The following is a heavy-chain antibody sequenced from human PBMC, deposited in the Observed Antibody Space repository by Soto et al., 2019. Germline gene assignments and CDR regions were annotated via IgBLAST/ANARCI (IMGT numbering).Heavy chain of an antibody. CDR1: GLSFSNYG. V-gene: IGHV3-30*18. D-gene: IGHD6-19*01. CDR2: ISDDGNSQ. CDR3: AKDRYSSSPGHVEY. J-gene: IGHJ4*02. Sequence: QVQLVELGGGAVQPGRSLTLSCTASGLSFSNYGVHWVRQAPGKGLEWVAIISDDGNSQNYAGSVKGRFTISRDNFKNTVYLQMDRLRGDETAVYYCAKDRYSSSPGHVEYWGQGTLVTVSS.